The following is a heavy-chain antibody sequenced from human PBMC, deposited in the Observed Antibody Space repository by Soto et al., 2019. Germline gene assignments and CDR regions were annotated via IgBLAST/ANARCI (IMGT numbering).Heavy chain of an antibody. Sequence: GGSVKVSCQASGCTFTSHDINWVRQATGQGLEWMGWLNPYNGKTAYAQRFQGRVTMTWNATTGTVYLELSSLRSEDTAMYYCARVSSIAARRSFDSWGQGTLVTVSS. V-gene: IGHV1-8*01. D-gene: IGHD6-6*01. CDR3: ARVSSIAARRSFDS. CDR2: LNPYNGKT. CDR1: GCTFTSHD. J-gene: IGHJ4*02.